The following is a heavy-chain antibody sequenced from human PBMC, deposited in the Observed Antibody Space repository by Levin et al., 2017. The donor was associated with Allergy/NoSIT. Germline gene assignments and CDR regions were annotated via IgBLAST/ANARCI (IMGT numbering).Heavy chain of an antibody. D-gene: IGHD3-10*02. CDR3: ARDLFGELYFDY. CDR1: GGSISSYY. J-gene: IGHJ4*02. Sequence: SQTLSLTCTVSGGSISSYYWSWIRQPPGKGLEWIGYIYYSGSTNYNPSLKSRVTISVDTSKNQFSLKLSSVTAADTAVYYCARDLFGELYFDYWGQGTLVTVSS. V-gene: IGHV4-59*01. CDR2: IYYSGST.